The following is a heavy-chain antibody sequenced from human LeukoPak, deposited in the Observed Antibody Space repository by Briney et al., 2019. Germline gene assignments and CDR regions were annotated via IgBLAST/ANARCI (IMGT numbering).Heavy chain of an antibody. Sequence: ASVKVSCKASGGTFSSYAISWVRQAPGQGLEWMGGIIPIFGTADYAQKFQGRVTITADESTSTAYMELSSLRSEDTAVYYCARSKIGDYYGSGSYYPPVNYWGQGTLVTVSS. CDR2: IIPIFGTA. J-gene: IGHJ4*02. CDR1: GGTFSSYA. V-gene: IGHV1-69*13. CDR3: ARSKIGDYYGSGSYYPPVNY. D-gene: IGHD3-10*01.